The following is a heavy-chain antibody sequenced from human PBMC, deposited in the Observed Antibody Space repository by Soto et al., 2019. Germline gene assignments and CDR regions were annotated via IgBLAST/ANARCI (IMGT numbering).Heavy chain of an antibody. Sequence: EVQLVESEGGLVKPGGSLRLSCAGWGFTFSNAWMNWVRQAPGRGLEWVGRIKSKYDGGTTDYTAPVKGRFTISRDDSKNTVYLQMNSLTTEDTAVYYWATGDGYHYGFDYWGQGTLVTVSS. CDR3: ATGDGYHYGFDY. CDR2: IKSKYDGGTT. V-gene: IGHV3-15*07. J-gene: IGHJ4*02. D-gene: IGHD5-12*01. CDR1: GFTFSNAW.